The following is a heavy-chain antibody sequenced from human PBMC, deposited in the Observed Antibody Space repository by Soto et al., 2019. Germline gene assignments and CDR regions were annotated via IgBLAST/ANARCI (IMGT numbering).Heavy chain of an antibody. J-gene: IGHJ6*02. D-gene: IGHD5-18*01. CDR1: GGSISSGGYY. CDR3: ARDFGGTAMVTGYYYYGMDV. CDR2: IYYSGST. V-gene: IGHV4-30-4*01. Sequence: SETLSLTCTVSGGSISSGGYYWSWIRQPPGKGLEWIGYIYYSGSTYYNPSLKSRVTISVDTSKNQFSLKLSSVTAADTAVYYCARDFGGTAMVTGYYYYGMDVWGQGTTVTVSS.